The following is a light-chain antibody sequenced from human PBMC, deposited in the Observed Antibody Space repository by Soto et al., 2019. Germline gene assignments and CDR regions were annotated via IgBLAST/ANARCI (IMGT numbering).Light chain of an antibody. CDR3: QQYDTWPLT. V-gene: IGKV3D-15*01. Sequence: ERATLSFRASQYVSTNLAWYQQQPGQPPRLLIYDISNRATGIPARFSGSGSETEFALTITSLQSEDFAVYYCQQYDTWPLTFGGGTKVDIK. CDR2: DIS. CDR1: QYVSTN. J-gene: IGKJ4*01.